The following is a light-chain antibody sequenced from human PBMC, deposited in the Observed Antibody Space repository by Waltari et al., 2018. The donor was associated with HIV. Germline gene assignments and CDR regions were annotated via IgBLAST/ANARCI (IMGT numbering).Light chain of an antibody. CDR2: WAS. J-gene: IGKJ2*03. CDR3: QQYYSTLYS. Sequence: DIVMTQYPDSLDVSLGERVTINAKSSQSVLYNSNNNNYLAWYQQKPRQPPKLLIYWASTRESGVPDRFSGSGSGTDFTLTISSLQAEDVAVYYCQQYYSTLYSFGQGTKLEIK. V-gene: IGKV4-1*01. CDR1: QSVLYNSNNNNY.